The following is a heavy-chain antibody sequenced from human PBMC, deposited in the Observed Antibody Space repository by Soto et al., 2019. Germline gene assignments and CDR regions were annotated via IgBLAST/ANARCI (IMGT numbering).Heavy chain of an antibody. CDR3: ARVRLPDFDWFRRDFDY. V-gene: IGHV3-30-3*01. Sequence: QVQLVESGGGVVQPGRSLRLSCAASGFTFSSYAMHWVRQAPGKGLEWVAVISYDGSNKYYADSVKGRFTISRDNSKNTLYLQMNSLRAEDTAVYYCARVRLPDFDWFRRDFDYWGQGTLVTVSS. J-gene: IGHJ4*02. CDR2: ISYDGSNK. D-gene: IGHD3-9*01. CDR1: GFTFSSYA.